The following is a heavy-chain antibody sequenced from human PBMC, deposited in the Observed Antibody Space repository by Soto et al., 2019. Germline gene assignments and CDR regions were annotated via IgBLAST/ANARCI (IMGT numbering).Heavy chain of an antibody. J-gene: IGHJ6*02. Sequence: GASVKVSCKASGGTFSSYAIGWVRQAPGQGLEWMGGIIPIFGTANYAQKFQGRVTITADESTSTAYMELSSLRSEDTAVYYCARDQSKYYYYYYGMDVWGQGTTVTVSS. CDR2: IIPIFGTA. V-gene: IGHV1-69*13. CDR1: GGTFSSYA. CDR3: ARDQSKYYYYYYGMDV.